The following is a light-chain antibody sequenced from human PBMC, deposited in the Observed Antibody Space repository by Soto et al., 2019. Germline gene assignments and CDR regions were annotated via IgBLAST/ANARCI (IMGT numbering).Light chain of an antibody. V-gene: IGKV3-20*01. J-gene: IGKJ2*01. CDR3: QQYGASPIYT. Sequence: VLTQSPGTLSLSPGARATLSCRASQSVSSTYLAWYQQKPGQAPRLLIYGASSRATGTPDRFSGSGSGTDFTLTINRLEPEDFAVYYCQQYGASPIYTVGQGTKVDIK. CDR1: QSVSSTY. CDR2: GAS.